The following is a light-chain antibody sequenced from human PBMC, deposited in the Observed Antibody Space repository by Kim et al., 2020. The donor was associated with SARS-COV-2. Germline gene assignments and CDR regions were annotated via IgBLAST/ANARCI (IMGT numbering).Light chain of an antibody. CDR2: DVS. CDR3: RHYNSPSVT. CDR1: QSISNW. Sequence: DIQMTQSPSTLSASVGDRVTITCRASQSISNWLAWYQQKPGKVPTLLIYDVSTLETGVPSRFSGSGSGTEFTLTISGLQPDDFATYSCRHYNSPSVTFGGGTKVDIK. J-gene: IGKJ4*02. V-gene: IGKV1-5*01.